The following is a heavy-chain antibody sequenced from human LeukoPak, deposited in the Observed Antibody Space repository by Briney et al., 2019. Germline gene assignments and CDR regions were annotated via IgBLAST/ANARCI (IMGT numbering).Heavy chain of an antibody. Sequence: GGSLTLSCAASGFTFSSYSMNWVRQAPGKGLEWVAVISYDGSNKYYADSVKGRFTISRDNSKNTLYLQMNSLRAEDTAVYYCASIYWGQGTLVTVSS. J-gene: IGHJ4*02. V-gene: IGHV3-30*03. CDR1: GFTFSSYS. CDR3: ASIY. CDR2: ISYDGSNK.